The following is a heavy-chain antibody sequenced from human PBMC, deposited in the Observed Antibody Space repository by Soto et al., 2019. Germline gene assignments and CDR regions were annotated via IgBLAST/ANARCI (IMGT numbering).Heavy chain of an antibody. CDR1: GFSLSTSGVG. D-gene: IGHD2-2*01. CDR2: IYWDDDK. CDR3: AHSFQGYCSSTSCYLLWNWFDP. Sequence: SGPTLVNPTQTLTLTCTFSGFSLSTSGVGVGWIRQPPGKALEWLALIYWDDDKRYSPSLKSRLTITKDTSKNQVVLTMTNMDPVDTATYYCAHSFQGYCSSTSCYLLWNWFDPWGQGTLVTVSS. J-gene: IGHJ5*02. V-gene: IGHV2-5*02.